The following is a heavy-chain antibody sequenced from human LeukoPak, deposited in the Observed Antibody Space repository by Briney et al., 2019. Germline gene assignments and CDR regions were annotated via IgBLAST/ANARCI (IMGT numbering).Heavy chain of an antibody. CDR1: GFTFDDYA. Sequence: GGSLRLSCAASGFTFDDYAMHWVRRAPGKGLERVSGISWNSGSIGYADSVKGRFTISRDNAKNSLYLQMNSLRAEDTALYYCAKAMGSRSGYAIDYWGQGTLVTVSS. CDR3: AKAMGSRSGYAIDY. D-gene: IGHD5-12*01. J-gene: IGHJ4*02. V-gene: IGHV3-9*01. CDR2: ISWNSGSI.